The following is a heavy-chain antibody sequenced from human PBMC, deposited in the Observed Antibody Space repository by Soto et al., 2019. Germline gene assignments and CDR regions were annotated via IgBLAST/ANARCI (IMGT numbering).Heavy chain of an antibody. CDR2: INPNSGGT. J-gene: IGHJ6*02. V-gene: IGHV1-2*04. CDR1: GYTFTGYY. Sequence: GASVKVSCKASGYTFTGYYMHWVRQAPGQGLEWMGWINPNSGGTNHAQKFQGWVTMTRDTSISTAYMELSRLRSDDTAVYYCARGQLELRDYYYGMDVWGQGTTVTVSS. CDR3: ARGQLELRDYYYGMDV. D-gene: IGHD1-7*01.